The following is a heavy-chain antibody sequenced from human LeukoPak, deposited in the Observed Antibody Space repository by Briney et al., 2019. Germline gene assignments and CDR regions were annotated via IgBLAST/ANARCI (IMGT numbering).Heavy chain of an antibody. CDR1: GFTFINYG. CDR3: ARDERLNYGSIDY. D-gene: IGHD3-10*01. Sequence: GRSMRLSCAASGFTFINYGIHWVRQTPGKGLEWVAVLSYDGSLKYYADFVAGRFTISRDDSKNTVYLQMSSLRAEDTAHYYCARDERLNYGSIDYWGQGTLVIVSS. J-gene: IGHJ4*02. CDR2: LSYDGSLK. V-gene: IGHV3-30*04.